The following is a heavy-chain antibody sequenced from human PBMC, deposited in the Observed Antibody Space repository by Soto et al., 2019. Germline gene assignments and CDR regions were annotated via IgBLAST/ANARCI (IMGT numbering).Heavy chain of an antibody. V-gene: IGHV3-33*01. CDR1: GFTFSSYG. J-gene: IGHJ4*02. D-gene: IGHD6-6*01. CDR3: ARGRRSHSSSTDHYFDY. Sequence: QVQLVESGGGVVQPGRSLRLSCAASGFTFSSYGMHWVRQAPGKGLEWVAVIWYDGSNKYYADSVKGRFTISRDNSKNTLYLQLNSLRAEDMAVYYCARGRRSHSSSTDHYFDYWGQGTLVTVSS. CDR2: IWYDGSNK.